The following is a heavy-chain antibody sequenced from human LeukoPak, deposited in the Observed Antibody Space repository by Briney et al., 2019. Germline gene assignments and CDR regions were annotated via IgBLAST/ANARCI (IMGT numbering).Heavy chain of an antibody. CDR3: ARDGYSGSDAL. CDR1: GGSLSFYY. V-gene: IGHV4-34*01. Sequence: SETLSLTCGVSGGSLSFYYWSWIRQSPGKGLEWIAEISQNGDSNYNMSLKSRVTISVDTSQNQFSLKLSSVTAADTAVYYCARDGYSGSDALWGQGTLVTVSS. J-gene: IGHJ4*02. CDR2: ISQNGDS. D-gene: IGHD5-12*01.